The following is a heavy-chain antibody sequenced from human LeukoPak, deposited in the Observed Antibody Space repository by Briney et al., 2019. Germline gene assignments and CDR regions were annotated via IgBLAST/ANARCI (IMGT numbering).Heavy chain of an antibody. V-gene: IGHV3-64D*06. D-gene: IGHD5-12*01. CDR3: VKDGGYSGYETFGY. CDR1: GFTFSSYW. Sequence: GGSLRLSCAASGFTFSSYWMSWVRQAPGKGLEYVSAISSNGGSTYYADSVKGRFTISRDNSKNTLYLQVSSLRAEDTAVYYCVKDGGYSGYETFGYWGQGTLVTVSS. CDR2: ISSNGGST. J-gene: IGHJ4*02.